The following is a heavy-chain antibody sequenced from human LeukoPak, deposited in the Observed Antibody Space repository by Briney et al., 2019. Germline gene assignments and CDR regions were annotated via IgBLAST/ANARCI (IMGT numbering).Heavy chain of an antibody. V-gene: IGHV3-23*01. CDR3: AKGEHHLGHDAFDI. J-gene: IGHJ3*02. D-gene: IGHD1-26*01. CDR1: GFTFSNYH. Sequence: GGSLRLSCAASGFTFSNYHLSWVRQAPGKGLEWVSGINLNGGETFYASSVRGRFAISRDNSKNTLYLQLNSLRADDTALYFCAKGEHHLGHDAFDIRGQGTMVTVSS. CDR2: INLNGGET.